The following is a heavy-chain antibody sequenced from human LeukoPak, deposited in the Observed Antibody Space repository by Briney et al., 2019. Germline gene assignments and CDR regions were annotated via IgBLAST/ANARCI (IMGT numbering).Heavy chain of an antibody. J-gene: IGHJ4*02. Sequence: AASVKVSCKASGYTFTGYYMHWVRQAPGQGLEWMGWINPNSGGTNYAQKFQGRVTMTRDTSISTAYMELSRLRSDDTAVYYCAREVLGESYYDSSGLNYWVQGTLVTVSS. CDR2: INPNSGGT. V-gene: IGHV1-2*02. CDR3: AREVLGESYYDSSGLNY. CDR1: GYTFTGYY. D-gene: IGHD3-22*01.